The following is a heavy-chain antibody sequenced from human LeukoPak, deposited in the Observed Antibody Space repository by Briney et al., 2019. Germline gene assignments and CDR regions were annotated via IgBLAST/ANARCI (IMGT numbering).Heavy chain of an antibody. Sequence: GGSLRLSCAASGFTFSNYWMSWVRQAPGKGLEWVANINQDGSERYYVDSVKGRFTISRDNAKNSLYLQMNSLRAEDTAVYYCARQGDGDYTHAAFDYWGQGTLVTVSS. CDR1: GFTFSNYW. CDR2: INQDGSER. CDR3: ARQGDGDYTHAAFDY. D-gene: IGHD4-17*01. J-gene: IGHJ4*02. V-gene: IGHV3-7*01.